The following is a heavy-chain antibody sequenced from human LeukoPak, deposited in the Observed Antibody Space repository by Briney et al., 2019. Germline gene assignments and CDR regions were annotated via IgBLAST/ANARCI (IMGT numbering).Heavy chain of an antibody. J-gene: IGHJ4*02. CDR3: ARDLRL. CDR1: GFTVSNYN. V-gene: IGHV3-21*01. CDR2: ISSGSNYI. Sequence: PGGSLRLSCAASGFTVSNYNMNWVRQAPGKGLEWVSSISSGSNYIYYADSVKGRFTISRDNAKSSLYLQMNSLRADDAAVYYCARDLRLWGQGTLVTVSS.